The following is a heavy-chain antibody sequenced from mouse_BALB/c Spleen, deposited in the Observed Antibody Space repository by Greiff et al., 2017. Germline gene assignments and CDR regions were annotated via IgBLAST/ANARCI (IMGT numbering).Heavy chain of an antibody. Sequence: DVQLQESGPGLVKPSQSLSLTCTVTGYSITSDYAWNWIRQFPGNKLEWMGYISYSGSTSYNPSLKSRISITRDTSKNQFFLQLNSVTTEDTATYYCARSMVTTVFDYWGQGTTLTVSS. J-gene: IGHJ2*01. CDR3: ARSMVTTVFDY. V-gene: IGHV3-2*02. CDR2: ISYSGST. D-gene: IGHD2-1*01. CDR1: GYSITSDYA.